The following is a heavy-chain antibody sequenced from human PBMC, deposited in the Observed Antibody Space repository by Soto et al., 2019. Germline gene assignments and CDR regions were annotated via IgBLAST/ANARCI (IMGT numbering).Heavy chain of an antibody. D-gene: IGHD6-6*01. Sequence: PSETLSLTCTVSGGSISSSSYYWGWIRQPPGKGLEWIGSIYYSGSTYYNPSLKSRVTISVDTSKNQFSLKLSSVTAADTAVYYCARRSSIAARHAFDIWGQGTMVT. CDR2: IYYSGST. J-gene: IGHJ3*02. CDR1: GGSISSSSYY. CDR3: ARRSSIAARHAFDI. V-gene: IGHV4-39*01.